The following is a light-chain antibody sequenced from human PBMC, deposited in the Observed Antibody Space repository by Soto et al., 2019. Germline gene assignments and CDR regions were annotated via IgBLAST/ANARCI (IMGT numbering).Light chain of an antibody. CDR2: EVS. CDR1: SSDVGSYNL. CDR3: CSYAGSSTPLI. Sequence: QSALTQPASVSGSPVQSITISCTGTSSDVGSYNLVSWYQQHPGKAPKLMIYEVSKRPSGVSNRFSGSKSGNTASLTISGLQAEDEAEYYSCSYAGSSTPLIFGTGTKVTVL. V-gene: IGLV2-23*02. J-gene: IGLJ1*01.